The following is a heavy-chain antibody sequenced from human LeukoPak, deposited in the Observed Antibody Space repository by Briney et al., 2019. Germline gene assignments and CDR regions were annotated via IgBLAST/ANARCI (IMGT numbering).Heavy chain of an antibody. CDR3: ARESGYGSGSYSPAPPV. Sequence: GGSLRLSCAASGFTFSSYEMNWVRQAPGKGLEWVSYISSSGSTIYYADSVKGRFTISRDNAKNSLYLQMNSLRAEDTAVYYCARESGYGSGSYSPAPPVWGQGTLVTVSS. CDR1: GFTFSSYE. J-gene: IGHJ4*02. V-gene: IGHV3-48*03. CDR2: ISSSGSTI. D-gene: IGHD3-10*01.